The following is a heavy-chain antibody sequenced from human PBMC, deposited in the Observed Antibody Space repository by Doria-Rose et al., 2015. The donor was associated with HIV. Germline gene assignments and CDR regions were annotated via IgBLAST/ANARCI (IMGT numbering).Heavy chain of an antibody. Sequence: SLTCAVYSGSFSGYHWSWIRQPPGKGLEWIGEINHSGSTNYNPSFKSRVTISVDTSKNQFSLKLSSVIAADTAVYYCAREMATIRHGVSPWYFDLWGRGTLVTVSS. J-gene: IGHJ2*01. CDR2: INHSGST. CDR3: AREMATIRHGVSPWYFDL. D-gene: IGHD3-3*01. V-gene: IGHV4-34*01. CDR1: SGSFSGYH.